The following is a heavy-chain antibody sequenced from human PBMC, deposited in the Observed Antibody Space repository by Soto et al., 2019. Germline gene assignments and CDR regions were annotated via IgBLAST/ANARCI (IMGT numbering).Heavy chain of an antibody. CDR2: IYYSGST. J-gene: IGHJ5*02. CDR1: GDSISSGNYF. CDR3: ARVIGASITCYFPGWFDP. D-gene: IGHD2-2*01. V-gene: IGHV4-31*03. Sequence: QVQLQESGPGLVKPSQTLSLTCTVSGDSISSGNYFWTWIRQHPEKGLEWIGSIYYSGSTYYNPSLKNRITISVDTSKNRFSLKLTSVTAADTAVYYCARVIGASITCYFPGWFDPWGRGTLVTVSS.